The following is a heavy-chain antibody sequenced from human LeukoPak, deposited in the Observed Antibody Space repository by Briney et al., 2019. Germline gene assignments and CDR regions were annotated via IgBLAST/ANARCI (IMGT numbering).Heavy chain of an antibody. CDR2: ISTDGSST. Sequence: PGGSLRLSCAASGFTFSSYWMHWVRQGPGKGLVWVSRISTDGSSTDYADSVKGRFTISSENAKNTLYLQMNSLRAEDTVVYYCARTRTLPIAGGFDTWGQGSLVTVSS. CDR1: GFTFSSYW. D-gene: IGHD3-16*01. J-gene: IGHJ5*02. CDR3: ARTRTLPIAGGFDT. V-gene: IGHV3-74*01.